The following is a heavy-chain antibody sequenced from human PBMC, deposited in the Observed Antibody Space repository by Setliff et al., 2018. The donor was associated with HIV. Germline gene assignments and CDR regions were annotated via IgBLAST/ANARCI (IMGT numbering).Heavy chain of an antibody. CDR3: ARVRSYGSAYDAFDV. CDR1: GGSISSHY. V-gene: IGHV4-4*08. Sequence: SETLSLTCTVSGGSISSHYWSWIRQPPGTGLEWLGCIYSGGSTNYNPSLESRVTISLDTSKNQFSLRLTSVTAADTAVYYCARVRSYGSAYDAFDVWGPGTMVTVSS. CDR2: IYSGGST. D-gene: IGHD3-10*01. J-gene: IGHJ3*01.